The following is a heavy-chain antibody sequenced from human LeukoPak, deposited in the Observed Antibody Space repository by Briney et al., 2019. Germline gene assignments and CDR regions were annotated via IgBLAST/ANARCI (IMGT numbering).Heavy chain of an antibody. CDR1: GGTFSSYA. CDR2: IIPLLGIA. CDR3: ARESFVKQAGPLKNNWFDP. J-gene: IGHJ5*02. V-gene: IGHV1-69*04. Sequence: SVKVSCKASGGTFSSYAISWVRQAPGQGLEWMGRIIPLLGIANYAQKFQGRVTITADKSTSTAYMELSSLRSEDTAVYYCARESFVKQAGPLKNNWFDPWGQGTLVTVSS. D-gene: IGHD6-13*01.